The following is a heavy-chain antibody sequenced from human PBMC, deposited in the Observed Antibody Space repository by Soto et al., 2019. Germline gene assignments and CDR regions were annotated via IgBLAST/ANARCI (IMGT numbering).Heavy chain of an antibody. Sequence: GSLRLSCAASGLDFSSEVMCWVRQAPGKGLEWVSSISGSGRTIYHADSMRGRFAISRDNSKNSLYLQLNNLRVDDTAVYYCAKVGPSYYYGMDVWGQGTTVTV. CDR3: AKVGPSYYYGMDV. D-gene: IGHD1-26*01. J-gene: IGHJ6*02. CDR2: ISGSGRTI. V-gene: IGHV3-23*01. CDR1: GLDFSSEV.